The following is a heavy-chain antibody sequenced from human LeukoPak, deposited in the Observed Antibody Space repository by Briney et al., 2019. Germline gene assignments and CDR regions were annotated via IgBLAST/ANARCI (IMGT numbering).Heavy chain of an antibody. CDR1: GGSISSSSYY. D-gene: IGHD3-3*01. Sequence: SETLSLTCTVSGGSISSSSYYWGWIRHPPGKGLEWTGSIYYSGSTYYNPSLKSRVTISVDTSKNQFSLKLSSVTAADTAVYYCARDTDLWSRRGRNWFDPWGQGTLVTVSS. V-gene: IGHV4-39*07. CDR3: ARDTDLWSRRGRNWFDP. J-gene: IGHJ5*02. CDR2: IYYSGST.